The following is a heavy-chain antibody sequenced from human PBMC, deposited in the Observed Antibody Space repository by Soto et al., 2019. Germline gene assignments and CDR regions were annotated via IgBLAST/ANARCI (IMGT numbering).Heavy chain of an antibody. D-gene: IGHD2-15*01. CDR2: INHSGST. CDR3: ARGIWGYCSGGSCYRAGRFDY. Sequence: PSETLSLTCAVYGGSFSGYYWSWIRQPPGKGLEWIGEINHSGSTNYNPSLKSRVTISVDTSKNQFSLKLSSVTAADTAVYYCARGIWGYCSGGSCYRAGRFDYWGQGTLVTVSS. CDR1: GGSFSGYY. V-gene: IGHV4-34*01. J-gene: IGHJ4*02.